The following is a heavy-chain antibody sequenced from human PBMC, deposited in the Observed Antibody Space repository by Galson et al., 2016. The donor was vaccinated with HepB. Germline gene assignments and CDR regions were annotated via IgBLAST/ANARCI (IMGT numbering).Heavy chain of an antibody. CDR3: ARAAGAGFMVECDY. CDR2: INWNGGST. CDR1: GFTFDEYG. Sequence: SLRLSCAGSGFTFDEYGMNWVRQVPGKGPEWVSGINWNGGSTLYADSVKGRFTISRDNAKNSLYLQMSSLRAEDTALYYCARAAGAGFMVECDYWGQGTLVIVSS. V-gene: IGHV3-20*04. D-gene: IGHD3-10*01. J-gene: IGHJ4*02.